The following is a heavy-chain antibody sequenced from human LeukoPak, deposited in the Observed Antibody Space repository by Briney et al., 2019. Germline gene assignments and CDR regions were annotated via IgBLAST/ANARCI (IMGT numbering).Heavy chain of an antibody. D-gene: IGHD3-10*01. V-gene: IGHV4-34*01. CDR3: ARGCYLYYYGSGSYRPFDP. Sequence: SETLSLTCAVYGGSFSGYYWSWIRQPPGKGLEWIGEINHSGSTNYNPSLKSRVTISVDTSKNQFSLKLSSVTAADTAVYYCARGCYLYYYGSGSYRPFDPWGQGTLVTVSS. J-gene: IGHJ5*02. CDR1: GGSFSGYY. CDR2: INHSGST.